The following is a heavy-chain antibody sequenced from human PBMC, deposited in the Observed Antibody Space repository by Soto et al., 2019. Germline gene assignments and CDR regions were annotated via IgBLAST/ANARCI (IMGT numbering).Heavy chain of an antibody. CDR1: GFTFSSYS. V-gene: IGHV3-21*01. CDR2: ISSSSSYI. Sequence: GGSLRLSCAASGFTFSSYSMNWVRQAPGKGLEWVSSISSSSSYIYYADSVKGRFTISRDNAKNSLYLQMNSLRAEDTAVYYCARAFDGVLGFDYWGQGTLVTVSS. CDR3: ARAFDGVLGFDY. J-gene: IGHJ4*02. D-gene: IGHD3-3*01.